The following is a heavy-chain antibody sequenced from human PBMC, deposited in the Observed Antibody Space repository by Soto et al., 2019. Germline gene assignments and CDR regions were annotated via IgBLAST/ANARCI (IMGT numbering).Heavy chain of an antibody. CDR2: IFYDGYT. J-gene: IGHJ4*02. Sequence: SDSLALTFNVSGHPIRVCPYFWGWIRQPPGKRLEWIGSIFYDGYTVYSPSLQSRVTISVDTSKNQFSLRLTSVAAADTAIYFCARLQAAVPHYWGQG. D-gene: IGHD6-13*01. V-gene: IGHV4-39*01. CDR1: GHPIRVCPYF. CDR3: ARLQAAVPHY.